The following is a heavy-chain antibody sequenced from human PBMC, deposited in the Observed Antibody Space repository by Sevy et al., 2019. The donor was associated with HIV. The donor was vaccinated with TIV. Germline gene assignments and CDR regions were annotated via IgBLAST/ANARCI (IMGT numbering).Heavy chain of an antibody. CDR1: GFTLSSYA. J-gene: IGHJ4*02. CDR2: ISGSGGST. Sequence: GGSLRLSCAASGFTLSSYAMSWVRQAPGKGLEWVSAISGSGGSTYYADSVKGRFTISRDNSKNTLYLQMNSLRAEDTAVYYCAKGYDFRSGYYLHPFDYWGQGTLVTVSS. V-gene: IGHV3-23*01. D-gene: IGHD3-3*01. CDR3: AKGYDFRSGYYLHPFDY.